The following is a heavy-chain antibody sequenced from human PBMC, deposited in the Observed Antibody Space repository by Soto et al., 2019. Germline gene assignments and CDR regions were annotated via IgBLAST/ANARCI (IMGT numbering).Heavy chain of an antibody. CDR2: IIPIFGTA. D-gene: IGHD3-3*01. CDR3: ARDLNYDFWSCYRPSGMDV. CDR1: GGTFSSYA. V-gene: IGHV1-69*01. Sequence: QVQLVQSGAEVKKPGSSVKVSCKASGGTFSSYAISWVRQAPGQGLEWMGGIIPIFGTANYAQKFQGRVTITADESTSTAYMELSSLRSEDTAVYYCARDLNYDFWSCYRPSGMDVWGQGTTVTVSS. J-gene: IGHJ6*02.